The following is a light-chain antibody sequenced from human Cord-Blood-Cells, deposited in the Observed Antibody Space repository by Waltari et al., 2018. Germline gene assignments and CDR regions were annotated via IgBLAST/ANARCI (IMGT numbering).Light chain of an antibody. CDR2: EVS. Sequence: QSALTQPASVSGYPGQSITISCTGTSSDVGSYNLVPWYQQHPGKAPKLMIYEVSKRPSGVSNRFSGSKSGNTASLTISGLQAEDEADYYCCSYAGSSTWVFGGGTKLTVL. CDR1: SSDVGSYNL. J-gene: IGLJ3*02. V-gene: IGLV2-23*02. CDR3: CSYAGSSTWV.